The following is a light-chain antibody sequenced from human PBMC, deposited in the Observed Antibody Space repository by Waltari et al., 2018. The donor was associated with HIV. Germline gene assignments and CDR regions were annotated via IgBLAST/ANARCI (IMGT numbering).Light chain of an antibody. V-gene: IGKV2D-29*01. J-gene: IGKJ4*01. Sequence: VMTQTPPFLSVAPGQAASISCKSSETLLQSDGKTYFYWYVQKTGQPPQLLLDEVSNRFTGVPDRCIGSGSGTDFTLILSRVESEDVGVYYCMQSAQCPLPFGGGTNVE. CDR2: EVS. CDR1: ETLLQSDGKTY. CDR3: MQSAQCPLP.